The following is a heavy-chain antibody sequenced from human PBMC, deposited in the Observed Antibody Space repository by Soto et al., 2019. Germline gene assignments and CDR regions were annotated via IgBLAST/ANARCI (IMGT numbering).Heavy chain of an antibody. J-gene: IGHJ3*02. CDR1: GFTFSSYG. CDR3: ARKLAGTVAFDI. CDR2: ISYDGSNK. Sequence: GGSLRLSCAASGFTFSSYGMHWVRQAPGKGLEWVAVISYDGSNKYYADSVKGRFTISRDNSKNTLYLQMNSLRAEDAAVYDCARKLAGTVAFDIWGQGTMVTVSS. V-gene: IGHV3-30*03. D-gene: IGHD6-13*01.